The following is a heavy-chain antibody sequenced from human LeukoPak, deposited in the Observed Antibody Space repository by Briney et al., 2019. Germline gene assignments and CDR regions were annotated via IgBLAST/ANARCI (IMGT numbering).Heavy chain of an antibody. CDR3: AKAGGESYYYYMDV. V-gene: IGHV3-23*01. CDR2: ISGSGITT. Sequence: PGGSLRLSCAASGFTFSSYAMSWVRQAPGKGLEWVSTISGSGITTYYADSLKGRFTIARDNSKNTLYLQLNSLRAEDTAVYYCAKAGGESYYYYMDVWGKGTTVTVSS. CDR1: GFTFSSYA. J-gene: IGHJ6*03. D-gene: IGHD2-8*02.